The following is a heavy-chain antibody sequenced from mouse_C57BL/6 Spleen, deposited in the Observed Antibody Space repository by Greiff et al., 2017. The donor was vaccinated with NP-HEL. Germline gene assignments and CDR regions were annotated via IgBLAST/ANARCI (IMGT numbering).Heavy chain of an antibody. CDR3: ARNSGDYDGWYFDV. V-gene: IGHV2-2*01. CDR2: IWSGGST. J-gene: IGHJ1*03. CDR1: GFSLTSYG. D-gene: IGHD2-4*01. Sequence: VMLEQSGPGLVQPSQSLSITCTVSGFSLTSYGVHWVRQSPGQGLEWLGVIWSGGSTDYYAAFLSRLSISKDNSKSQVFFKMNSLQADDTAIYYCARNSGDYDGWYFDVWGTGTTVTVSS.